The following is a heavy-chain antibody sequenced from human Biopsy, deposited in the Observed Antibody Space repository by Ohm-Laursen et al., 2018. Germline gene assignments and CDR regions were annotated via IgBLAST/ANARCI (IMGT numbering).Heavy chain of an antibody. D-gene: IGHD3-3*01. CDR2: ISANGATS. J-gene: IGHJ5*02. CDR3: AKGGSITIFGVVINNCFDP. CDR1: GFTDTTFA. V-gene: IGHV3-23*01. Sequence: SLRLSCSASGFTDTTFAMSWVRQAPGKGPEWVSTISANGATSYYADSVKGRFTISRDNSKNTLYLQMNSVRADDTAIYYCAKGGSITIFGVVINNCFDPWGQGTRVTVSS.